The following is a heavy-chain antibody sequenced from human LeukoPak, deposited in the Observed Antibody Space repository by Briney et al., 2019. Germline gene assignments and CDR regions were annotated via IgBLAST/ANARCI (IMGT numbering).Heavy chain of an antibody. Sequence: RGSLRLSCAASGFIFSDYAMSWVRQAPGKGLEWVSAISGGGGSTYYADSVKGRFTISRDNSKNTLYLQVNSLRAEDTAVYYCAKALYYYDSSDSFDYWGQGTLVTVSS. CDR3: AKALYYYDSSDSFDY. CDR2: ISGGGGST. D-gene: IGHD3-22*01. V-gene: IGHV3-23*01. J-gene: IGHJ4*02. CDR1: GFIFSDYA.